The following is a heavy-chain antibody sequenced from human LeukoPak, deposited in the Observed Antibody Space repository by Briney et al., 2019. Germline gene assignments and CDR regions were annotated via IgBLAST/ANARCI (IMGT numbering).Heavy chain of an antibody. CDR3: AKDYSESRVADVFFEY. Sequence: PGGSLSLSCAASGLTFSDYAMSWFRQAPGKGLEWVSGITSGVTPHYADSVKGRFTISRDNSKHTSHLQLHSLGAEDKAVYYCAKDYSESRVADVFFEYWGQGTLVTVSS. CDR2: ITSGVTP. D-gene: IGHD2-15*01. J-gene: IGHJ4*02. V-gene: IGHV3-23*01. CDR1: GLTFSDYA.